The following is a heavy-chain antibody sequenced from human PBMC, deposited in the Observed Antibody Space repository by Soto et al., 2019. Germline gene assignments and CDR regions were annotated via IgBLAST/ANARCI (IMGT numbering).Heavy chain of an antibody. V-gene: IGHV4-59*01. Sequence: SETLSLTCTVSGGSISSYYWSWIQQPPGKGLEWIGYIYYSGSTNYNPSLKSRVTISVDTSKNQFSLKLSSVTAADTAVYYCAGGITGTTYFRDVYYYGMDVWGQGTTVTVSS. CDR3: AGGITGTTYFRDVYYYGMDV. D-gene: IGHD1-20*01. CDR2: IYYSGST. J-gene: IGHJ6*02. CDR1: GGSISSYY.